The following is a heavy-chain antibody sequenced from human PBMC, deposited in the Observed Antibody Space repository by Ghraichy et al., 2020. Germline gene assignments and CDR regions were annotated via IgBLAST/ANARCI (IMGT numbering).Heavy chain of an antibody. CDR1: GFTFSSYS. D-gene: IGHD5-18*01. V-gene: IGHV3-21*01. J-gene: IGHJ4*02. Sequence: GGSLRLSCAASGFTFSSYSMNWVRQAPGKGLEWVSSISSSSSLIYYADSVKGRFTISRDNAKNSLYLQMNSLRAEDTAVYYCARPLSGYTYGFDYWGQGTLVTVSS. CDR3: ARPLSGYTYGFDY. CDR2: ISSSSSLI.